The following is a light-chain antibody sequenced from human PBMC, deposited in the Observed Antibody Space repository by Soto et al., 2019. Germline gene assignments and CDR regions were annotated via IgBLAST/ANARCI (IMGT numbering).Light chain of an antibody. CDR2: GAS. CDR3: QQYSISPIT. J-gene: IGKJ5*01. V-gene: IGKV3-20*01. CDR1: QSVSSSY. Sequence: EIVLTQSPGTVSLSPGEGATLSCRASQSVSSSYLAWYQQKPGQAPRLLISGASSRATGIPDRVSGSGSGTDFTLTTSRLEPEDIAVYYCQQYSISPITFGQGTRLEIK.